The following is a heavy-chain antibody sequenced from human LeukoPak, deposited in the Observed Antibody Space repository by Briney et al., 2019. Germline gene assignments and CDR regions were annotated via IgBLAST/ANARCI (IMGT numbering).Heavy chain of an antibody. CDR3: ARVPISGPYTMSIDY. D-gene: IGHD3-10*02. V-gene: IGHV4-38-2*02. CDR1: GYSISSGYY. J-gene: IGHJ4*02. CDR2: IYHSGSA. Sequence: SETLSLTCTVSGYSISSGYYWGWIRQPPGKGLEWIGSIYHSGSAYYNPSLRSRVTISVDTSKNHFSLKVRSVIDADTAVYYCARVPISGPYTMSIDYWGQGTLVTVSS.